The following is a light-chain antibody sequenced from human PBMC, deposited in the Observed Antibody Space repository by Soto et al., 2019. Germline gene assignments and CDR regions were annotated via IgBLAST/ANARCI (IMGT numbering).Light chain of an antibody. V-gene: IGKV3-11*01. Sequence: EIVLTQSPATLSLSPGERPTLSCRASQSVSSYLAWYQQKPGQAPXXLXXDASNRATGIPARFSGSGSGTDFTLTLSSLEPEDFAVYYCQQRSNWPPSITFGQGTKVDIK. CDR2: DAS. CDR1: QSVSSY. CDR3: QQRSNWPPSIT. J-gene: IGKJ1*01.